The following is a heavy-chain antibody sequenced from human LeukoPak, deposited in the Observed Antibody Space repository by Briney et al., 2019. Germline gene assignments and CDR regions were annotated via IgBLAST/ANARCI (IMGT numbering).Heavy chain of an antibody. V-gene: IGHV1-2*02. J-gene: IGHJ5*02. CDR1: GYTFTDYN. Sequence: ASVKVSCKSSGYTFTDYNIHWVRQAPGQGLEWMGWIKPKTDDTKYAQKFQGRVTLTRDSAISTAYLDLSGLGADDTAFYYCARGVGTSWFDPWGQGTLVTVSS. D-gene: IGHD2-2*01. CDR3: ARGVGTSWFDP. CDR2: IKPKTDDT.